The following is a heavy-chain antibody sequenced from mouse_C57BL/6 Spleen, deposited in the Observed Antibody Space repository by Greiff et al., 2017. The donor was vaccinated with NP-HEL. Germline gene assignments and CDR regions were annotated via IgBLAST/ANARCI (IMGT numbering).Heavy chain of an antibody. J-gene: IGHJ4*01. D-gene: IGHD2-14*01. CDR1: GYTFTDYY. Sequence: EVQLQQSGPELVKPGASVKISCKASGYTFTDYYMNWVKQSHGKSLEWIGDINPNNGGTSYNQKFKGKATLTVDKSSSTAYMELRSLTSEDSAVYYCARGGLIGGDYYAMDYWGQGTSVTVSS. V-gene: IGHV1-26*01. CDR2: INPNNGGT. CDR3: ARGGLIGGDYYAMDY.